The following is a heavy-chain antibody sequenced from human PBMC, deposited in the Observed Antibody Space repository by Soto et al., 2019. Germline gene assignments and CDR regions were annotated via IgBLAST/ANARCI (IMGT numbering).Heavy chain of an antibody. Sequence: ASVKVSCKASGYTFTGYYMHRVRQAPGQGLEWMGWINPNSGGTNYAQKFQGRVTMTRDTSISTAYMELSRLRSDDTAVYYCSRDYDFWSGYSFFNNWFDPWGQGTLVTVSS. CDR3: SRDYDFWSGYSFFNNWFDP. CDR2: INPNSGGT. V-gene: IGHV1-2*02. CDR1: GYTFTGYY. D-gene: IGHD3-3*01. J-gene: IGHJ5*02.